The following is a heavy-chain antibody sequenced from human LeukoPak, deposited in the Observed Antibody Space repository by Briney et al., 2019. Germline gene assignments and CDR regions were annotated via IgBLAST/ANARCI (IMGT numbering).Heavy chain of an antibody. D-gene: IGHD3-10*01. Sequence: GSVKVSCKTSGYKFITFGVNWVRQAPGQGLEWMGWINAGNGNTKYSQKFQGRVTITRDTSASTAYMELSSLRSEDTAVYYCAREEFGGHFDYRGQGTLVTVSS. J-gene: IGHJ4*02. CDR2: INAGNGNT. CDR3: AREEFGGHFDY. CDR1: GYKFITFG. V-gene: IGHV1-3*01.